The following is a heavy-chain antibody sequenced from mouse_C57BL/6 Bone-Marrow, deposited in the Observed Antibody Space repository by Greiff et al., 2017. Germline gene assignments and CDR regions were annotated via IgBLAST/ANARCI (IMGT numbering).Heavy chain of an antibody. V-gene: IGHV1-81*01. CDR2: IYPRSGNT. J-gene: IGHJ4*01. D-gene: IGHD2-3*01. Sequence: VQLQQSGAELARPGASVKLSCKASGYTFTSYGISWVKQRTGQGLEWIGEIYPRSGNTYYNEKFKGKATLTADKSSSTAYMELRSLTSEDSAVYFCARWGYDGYYDYAMDYWGQETSVTVSS. CDR3: ARWGYDGYYDYAMDY. CDR1: GYTFTSYG.